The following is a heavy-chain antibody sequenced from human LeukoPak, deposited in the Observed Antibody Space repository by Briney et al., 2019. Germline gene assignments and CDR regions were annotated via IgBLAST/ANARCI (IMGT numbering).Heavy chain of an antibody. Sequence: PSETLSLTCAVYGGSFSGYYWSWIRQPPGKGLEWIGEINHSGSTNYNPSLKSRVTISVDTSKNQFSLKLSSVTAADTAVYYCGRLVEIASLLDYWGQGTLVTVSS. V-gene: IGHV4-34*01. CDR3: GRLVEIASLLDY. CDR1: GGSFSGYY. D-gene: IGHD2-21*01. CDR2: INHSGST. J-gene: IGHJ4*02.